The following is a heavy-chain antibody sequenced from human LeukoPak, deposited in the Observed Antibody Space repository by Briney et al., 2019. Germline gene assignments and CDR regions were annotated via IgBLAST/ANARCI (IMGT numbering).Heavy chain of an antibody. D-gene: IGHD4-17*01. CDR3: ARAYGVTPGDR. CDR1: GYTFTGYY. J-gene: IGHJ5*02. V-gene: IGHV1-2*02. Sequence: ASVKVSCKASGYTFTGYYIHWVRQAPGQGLEWMGWINPDSGGTNYAQKFQGRVTMTRDTSISTAYMELSSLKSDDTAVYYCARAYGVTPGDRWGQGTLVTVSS. CDR2: INPDSGGT.